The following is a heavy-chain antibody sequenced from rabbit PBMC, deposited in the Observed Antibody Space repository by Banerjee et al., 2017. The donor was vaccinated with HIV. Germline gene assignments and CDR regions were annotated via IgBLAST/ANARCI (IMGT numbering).Heavy chain of an antibody. CDR3: ARDLAGVIGWNFGL. CDR1: GFDLSNYYY. CDR2: IYTGGSGGI. Sequence: QEQLEESGGDLVKPGASLTLTCTASGFDLSNYYYMYWVRQAPGKGLEWIGCIYTGGSGGIYYASWAKGRFTISKTSSTTVTLQMTSLTAADTATYFCARDLAGVIGWNFGLWGPGTLVTVS. V-gene: IGHV1S45*01. J-gene: IGHJ6*01. D-gene: IGHD4-1*01.